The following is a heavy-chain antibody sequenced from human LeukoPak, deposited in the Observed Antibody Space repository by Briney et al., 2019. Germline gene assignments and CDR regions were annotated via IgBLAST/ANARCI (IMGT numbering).Heavy chain of an antibody. Sequence: SETLSLTCTVSGSSISSSSYYWGWIRQPPGKGLEWIGSIYYSGSTYYNPSLKSRVTISVDTSKNQFSLKLSSVTAADTAVYYCARGYYYDSSGYYTDWGQGTLVTVSS. V-gene: IGHV4-39*01. CDR2: IYYSGST. CDR3: ARGYYYDSSGYYTD. CDR1: GSSISSSSYY. D-gene: IGHD3-22*01. J-gene: IGHJ4*02.